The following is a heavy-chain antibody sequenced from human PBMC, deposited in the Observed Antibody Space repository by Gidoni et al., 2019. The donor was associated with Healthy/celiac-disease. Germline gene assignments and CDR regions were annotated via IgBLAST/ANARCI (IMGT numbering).Heavy chain of an antibody. V-gene: IGHV4-38-2*01. CDR1: GYSISSGYY. D-gene: IGHD3-22*01. Sequence: QAQLQESGPGLVKPSETLSLTCPVSGYSISSGYYWGWIRQPPGKGLEWIGCIYHSGIAYDNPSLKSRVTISVDTSKNQFSLKLSSVTAADTAVYYCASTQYYDSIGYYYAPADAFDIWGQGTMVTVSS. J-gene: IGHJ3*02. CDR2: IYHSGIA. CDR3: ASTQYYDSIGYYYAPADAFDI.